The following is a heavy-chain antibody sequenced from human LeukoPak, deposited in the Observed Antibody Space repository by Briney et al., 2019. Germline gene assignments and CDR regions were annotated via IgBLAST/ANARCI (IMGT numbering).Heavy chain of an antibody. D-gene: IGHD3-9*01. V-gene: IGHV3-74*01. J-gene: IGHJ4*02. CDR2: INDDGSDT. CDR1: GFTFKLYW. Sequence: GGSLRLSCAASGFTFKLYWMHWVRQVPGKGPVWVARINDDGSDTVYADSVKGRFTISRDDAKNSLYLQMNSLRAEDTALYYCAKDIRDDILTGYIDYWGQGTLVTVSS. CDR3: AKDIRDDILTGYIDY.